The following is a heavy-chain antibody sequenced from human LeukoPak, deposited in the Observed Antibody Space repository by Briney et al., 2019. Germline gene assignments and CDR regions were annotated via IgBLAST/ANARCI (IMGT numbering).Heavy chain of an antibody. Sequence: PSETLSLTCAVYGGSFSGYYWSWIRQPPGKGLEWIGEINHSGSTNYNPSLKSRVTMSVDTSKNQFSLKLSSVTAADTAVYYCARGLGYCSSTSCYYYYGMDVWGQGTTVTVSS. J-gene: IGHJ6*02. CDR2: INHSGST. D-gene: IGHD2-2*01. CDR3: ARGLGYCSSTSCYYYYGMDV. V-gene: IGHV4-34*01. CDR1: GGSFSGYY.